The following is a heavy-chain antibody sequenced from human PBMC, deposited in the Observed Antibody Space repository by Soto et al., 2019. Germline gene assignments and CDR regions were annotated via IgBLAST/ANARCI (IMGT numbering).Heavy chain of an antibody. CDR3: ARDFSGSNSW. CDR2: IWYDGSNK. Sequence: GGSLRLSCAASGFTFSSFGMHWVRQAPGKGLEWVAIIWYDGSNKYYADSVKGRFTISRDNSKNTLYLQMNSLRAEDTAVYYCARDFSGSNSWWGQGTLVTVSS. V-gene: IGHV3-33*01. CDR1: GFTFSSFG. D-gene: IGHD1-26*01. J-gene: IGHJ4*02.